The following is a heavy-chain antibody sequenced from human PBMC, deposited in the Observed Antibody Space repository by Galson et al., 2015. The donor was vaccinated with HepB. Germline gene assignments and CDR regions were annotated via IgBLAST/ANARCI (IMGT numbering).Heavy chain of an antibody. Sequence: SLRLSCAASGFTFSSYAMAWVRQTPRKGLEWVSTISGGGGNAYYADSVKGQFTISRDNSKSTLYLQMSSLRAEDTALYYCTRIIDYSTSGSGAFHIWGQGTMVTVSS. V-gene: IGHV3-23*01. CDR1: GFTFSSYA. D-gene: IGHD3-10*01. CDR2: ISGGGGNA. CDR3: TRIIDYSTSGSGAFHI. J-gene: IGHJ3*02.